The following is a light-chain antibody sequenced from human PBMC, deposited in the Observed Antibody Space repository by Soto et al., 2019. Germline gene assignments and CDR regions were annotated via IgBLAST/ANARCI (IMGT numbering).Light chain of an antibody. CDR2: SVS. CDR1: SSNIGASYD. CDR3: CSYAGSYTYV. V-gene: IGLV1-40*01. Sequence: QSVLTQPPSVSGAPGQRVTISCTGSSSNIGASYDVHWYQQLPGTAPKLMISSVSKRPSGVPDRFSGSKSGNTASLTISGLQAEDEADYYCCSYAGSYTYVFGTGTKVTVL. J-gene: IGLJ1*01.